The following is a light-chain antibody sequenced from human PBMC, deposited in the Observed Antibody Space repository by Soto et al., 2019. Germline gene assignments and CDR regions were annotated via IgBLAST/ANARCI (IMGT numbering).Light chain of an antibody. Sequence: EIVMTQSPATLSVSPGERATLSCRASQSVSSNLAWYQQKPGRALRLLIDGASTRATGIPARFSGSGSGTDFTLTISSLEPEDFAVYYCQQRSSWPFTFGQGTRLEN. CDR2: GAS. J-gene: IGKJ5*01. CDR3: QQRSSWPFT. CDR1: QSVSSN. V-gene: IGKV3-11*01.